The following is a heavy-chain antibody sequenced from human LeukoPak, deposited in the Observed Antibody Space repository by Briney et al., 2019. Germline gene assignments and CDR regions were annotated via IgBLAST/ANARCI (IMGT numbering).Heavy chain of an antibody. V-gene: IGHV3-33*01. J-gene: IGHJ4*02. CDR3: ARDLHGSGSYGTFDY. CDR2: IWYDGSNK. CDR1: GFIFSSYG. Sequence: GGSLRLSCAASGFIFSSYGIHWVRQAPGKGREWVALIWYDGSNKYYSDSVKGRFTISRDNSKNTVNLQMSSLRDEDTGVYYCARDLHGSGSYGTFDYWGQGTLVTVSS. D-gene: IGHD3-10*01.